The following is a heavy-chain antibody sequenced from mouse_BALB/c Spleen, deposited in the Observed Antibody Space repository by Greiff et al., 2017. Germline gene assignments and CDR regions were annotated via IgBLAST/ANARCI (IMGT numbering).Heavy chain of an antibody. CDR3: ARHMITTVVAPMDY. Sequence: EVQLQESGPELVKPGASVKISCKASGYSFTGYFMNWVMQSHGKSLEWIGRINPYNGDTFYNQKFKGKATLTVDKSSSTAHMELRSLASEDSAVYYCARHMITTVVAPMDYWGQGTSVTVSS. CDR1: GYSFTGYF. V-gene: IGHV1-20*02. CDR2: INPYNGDT. D-gene: IGHD1-1*01. J-gene: IGHJ4*01.